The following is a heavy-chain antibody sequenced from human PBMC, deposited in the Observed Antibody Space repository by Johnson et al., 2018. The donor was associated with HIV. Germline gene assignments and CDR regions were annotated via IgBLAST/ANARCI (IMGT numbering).Heavy chain of an antibody. CDR1: GFTVSTNS. V-gene: IGHV3-66*01. Sequence: VQLVESGGGLVQPGGSLRLSCAASGFTVSTNSMSWVRQAPGKGLEWVSVIYSGDNTLYADSVKGRFIVSRDSSKNTLYLQMNSLRVEDTAVYYCARGSRYTYDNDDAYLLHAFDFWGQGTMVTVSS. D-gene: IGHD3-22*01. J-gene: IGHJ3*01. CDR3: ARGSRYTYDNDDAYLLHAFDF. CDR2: IYSGDNT.